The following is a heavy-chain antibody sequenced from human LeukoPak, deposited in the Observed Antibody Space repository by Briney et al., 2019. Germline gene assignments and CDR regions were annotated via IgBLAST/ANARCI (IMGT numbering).Heavy chain of an antibody. Sequence: PSQTLSLTFTVSGGSISSGSYYWSWIRQPAGKGLEWIGRIYTSGSTNYNPSLKSRVTISVDTSKNQFSLKLSSVTAADTAVYYCARGDYDFWSAPIGNYYYYMDVWGKGITVTVSS. V-gene: IGHV4-61*02. D-gene: IGHD3-3*01. CDR2: IYTSGST. J-gene: IGHJ6*03. CDR1: GGSISSGSYY. CDR3: ARGDYDFWSAPIGNYYYYMDV.